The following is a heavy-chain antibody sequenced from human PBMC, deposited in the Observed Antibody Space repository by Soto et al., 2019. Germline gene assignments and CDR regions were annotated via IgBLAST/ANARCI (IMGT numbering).Heavy chain of an antibody. CDR1: GGSVSSNSAA. CDR3: ARDWAYCGGDCYYYFDY. CDR2: TYYRSKWYN. Sequence: SQTLSLTCASSGGSVSSNSAAWNWIRPSPSRGLEWLGRTYYRSKWYNDYAVSVKSRITINPDTSKNQFSLQLNSVTPEDTAVYYCARDWAYCGGDCYYYFDYWGQGTLVTVSS. J-gene: IGHJ4*02. V-gene: IGHV6-1*01. D-gene: IGHD2-21*02.